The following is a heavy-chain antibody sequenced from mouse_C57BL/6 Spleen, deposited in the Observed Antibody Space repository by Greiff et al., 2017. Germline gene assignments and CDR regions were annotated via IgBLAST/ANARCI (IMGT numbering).Heavy chain of an antibody. CDR3: ARGHRGSSYFDV. CDR2: IDPSDSYT. Sequence: QVQLQQPGAELVRPGTSVKLSCKASGYTFTSYWMHWVKQRPGQGLEWIGVIDPSDSYTNYNQKFKGKATLTVDKSTSTAYMQLSSLPSEDSAVYYSARGHRGSSYFDVWGTGTTVTVSS. J-gene: IGHJ1*03. D-gene: IGHD1-1*01. V-gene: IGHV1-59*01. CDR1: GYTFTSYW.